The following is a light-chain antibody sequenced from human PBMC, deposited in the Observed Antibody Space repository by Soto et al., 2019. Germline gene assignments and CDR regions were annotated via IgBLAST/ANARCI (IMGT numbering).Light chain of an antibody. J-gene: IGKJ5*01. Sequence: IVLTQSPGTLSLSPGERATLSCRASQSVSSSYLAWYQQKPGQAPRLLIYGVSSRATGIPDRSRGSGSGTDFTLTIRTLDPEDFAVYYCQHYVNSPPSTFGKGTRLEIK. CDR1: QSVSSSY. CDR2: GVS. CDR3: QHYVNSPPST. V-gene: IGKV3-20*01.